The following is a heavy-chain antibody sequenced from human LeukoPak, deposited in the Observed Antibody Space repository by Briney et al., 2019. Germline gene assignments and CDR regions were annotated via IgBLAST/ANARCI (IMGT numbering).Heavy chain of an antibody. CDR3: ATGVWLRLPHPLDY. V-gene: IGHV1-46*01. CDR2: INPSGGST. D-gene: IGHD5-12*01. J-gene: IGHJ4*02. CDR1: GYIFTSYY. Sequence: ATVKVSCKASGYIFTSYYMHWVRQAPGQGLQWMGIINPSGGSTSYAQKFQGRVTMTEDTSTDTAYMELSSLRSEDTAVYYCATGVWLRLPHPLDYWGQGTLVTVSS.